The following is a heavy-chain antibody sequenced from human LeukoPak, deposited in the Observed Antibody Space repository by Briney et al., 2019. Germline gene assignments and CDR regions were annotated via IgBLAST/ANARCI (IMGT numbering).Heavy chain of an antibody. D-gene: IGHD5-24*01. CDR1: GGSLSSTAYH. V-gene: IGHV4-39*07. Sequence: SETLSLTCTVSGGSLSSTAYHWGWIRQPPGKGLEWIASIYYSGSTHYNPSLKSRVTMSVDTSKNQFSLKLSSVTAADTAVYYCARAQSGRGGYAVGTYYYYYYMDVWGKGTTVTISS. CDR3: ARAQSGRGGYAVGTYYYYYYMDV. CDR2: IYYSGST. J-gene: IGHJ6*03.